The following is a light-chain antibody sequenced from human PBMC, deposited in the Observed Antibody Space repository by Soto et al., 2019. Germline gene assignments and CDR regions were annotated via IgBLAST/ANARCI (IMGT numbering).Light chain of an antibody. Sequence: QSVLTQPASVSGSPGQSITISCTGTSGDVGTYNYVSWYQQHPGKAPKLMIYEVSNRPSGISNRFSGSKSGNTASLTISGLQAEDGADYYCSSYIINSTLVILGGGTKVTVL. J-gene: IGLJ2*01. V-gene: IGLV2-14*01. CDR2: EVS. CDR3: SSYIINSTLVI. CDR1: SGDVGTYNY.